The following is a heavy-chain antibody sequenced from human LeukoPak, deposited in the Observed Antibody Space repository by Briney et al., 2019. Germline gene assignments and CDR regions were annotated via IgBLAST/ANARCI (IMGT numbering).Heavy chain of an antibody. Sequence: ASVKVSCKASGYTFTGYYMHWVRQAPGQGLEWMGWINPNSGGTNYAQKFQGRVTMTRDTSISTAYMELSRLRSDDTAVYYCARDGLTGTTDGTLDFWGQGTLVTVSS. V-gene: IGHV1-2*02. CDR2: INPNSGGT. CDR1: GYTFTGYY. J-gene: IGHJ4*02. D-gene: IGHD1-20*01. CDR3: ARDGLTGTTDGTLDF.